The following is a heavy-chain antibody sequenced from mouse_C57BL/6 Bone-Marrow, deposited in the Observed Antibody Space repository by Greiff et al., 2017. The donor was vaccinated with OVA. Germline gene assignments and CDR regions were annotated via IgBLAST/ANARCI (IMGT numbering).Heavy chain of an antibody. V-gene: IGHV14-4*01. CDR3: TSYGNFDY. CDR1: GFNIKDDY. D-gene: IGHD2-1*01. Sequence: EVQLQQSGAELVRPGASVKLSCTASGFNIKDDYRHGVKKRAEKGVEWIGWIDPENGDTEYASKFQGKATITADTSSNTAHLQLSSLTSEDTAVYYCTSYGNFDYWGQGTTLTVSS. J-gene: IGHJ2*01. CDR2: IDPENGDT.